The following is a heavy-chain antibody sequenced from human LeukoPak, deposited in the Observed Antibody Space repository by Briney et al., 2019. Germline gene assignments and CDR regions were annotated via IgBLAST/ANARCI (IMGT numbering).Heavy chain of an antibody. CDR3: ARQVASYWYFDL. CDR1: GYSFSSYW. V-gene: IGHV5-51*01. D-gene: IGHD5-12*01. J-gene: IGHJ2*01. Sequence: GESLKISCKGSGYSFSSYWIGWVRQMPGKGLEWMGIIYPGDSDTRYSPTFQGQVTISVDKSISTAYLQWSSLKASDTAMYYCARQVASYWYFDLWGRGTLVTVSS. CDR2: IYPGDSDT.